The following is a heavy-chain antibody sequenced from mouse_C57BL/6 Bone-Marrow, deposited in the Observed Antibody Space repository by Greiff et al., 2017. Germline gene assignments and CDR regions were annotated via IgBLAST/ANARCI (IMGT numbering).Heavy chain of an antibody. J-gene: IGHJ2*01. Sequence: EVKLVESGAELVRPGASVKLSCTASGFNIKDDYMHWVKQRPEQGLEWIGWIDPENGDTEYASKFQGKATITADTSSNTAYLQLSSLTSEDTAVYYCTPITTVVVDYGGQGTTLTVSS. CDR3: TPITTVVVDY. CDR1: GFNIKDDY. CDR2: IDPENGDT. D-gene: IGHD1-1*01. V-gene: IGHV14-4*01.